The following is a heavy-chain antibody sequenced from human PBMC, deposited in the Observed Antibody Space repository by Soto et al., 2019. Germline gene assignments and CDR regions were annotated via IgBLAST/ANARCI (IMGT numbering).Heavy chain of an antibody. CDR2: IYYSGST. D-gene: IGHD3-16*02. Sequence: QVQLQESGPGLVKPSETLSLTCTVSGGSISSYYWSWIRQPPGKGLEWIGYIYYSGSTNYNPSLISRVTISVDTSKNQFSLKLRSVTAADTAVYYCSRSLRQYYYYCYLDVWGKGITVTVSS. V-gene: IGHV4-59*01. CDR3: SRSLRQYYYYCYLDV. J-gene: IGHJ6*03. CDR1: GGSISSYY.